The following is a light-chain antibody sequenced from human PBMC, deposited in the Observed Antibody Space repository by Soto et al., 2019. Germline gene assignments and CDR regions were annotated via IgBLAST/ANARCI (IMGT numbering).Light chain of an antibody. Sequence: DIQMTQSPSALSASVGDRVTITCRASQTISDSLAWYQQKPGKAPDLLISDVSNLERGVASRFSGSGSGTEFTFAISSMQPDDFATYYCQQYHGYSRTFGQGTKVEI. V-gene: IGKV1-5*01. CDR2: DVS. CDR3: QQYHGYSRT. J-gene: IGKJ1*01. CDR1: QTISDS.